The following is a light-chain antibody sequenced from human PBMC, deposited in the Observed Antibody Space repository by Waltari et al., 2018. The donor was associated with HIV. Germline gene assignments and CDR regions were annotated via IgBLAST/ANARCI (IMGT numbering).Light chain of an antibody. V-gene: IGLV2-14*01. Sequence: QSALTQPASVSGSPGQSITISCTGTSSDVGGYKHVSWYQQHPGKAPKRMIYDVSNRPSGVSNRFPGSTSGNTASLTISGLQSEDEADYYCSSDTSSSTRVFGTGTKVTVL. J-gene: IGLJ1*01. CDR3: SSDTSSSTRV. CDR2: DVS. CDR1: SSDVGGYKH.